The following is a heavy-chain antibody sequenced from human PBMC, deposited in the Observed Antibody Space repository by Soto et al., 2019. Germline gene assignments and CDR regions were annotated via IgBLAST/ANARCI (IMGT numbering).Heavy chain of an antibody. V-gene: IGHV3-23*01. Sequence: GGSLRLSCAASGFTFSSYAMSWVRQAPGKGLEWVSAISGSGGSTYYADSVKGRFTISRDNSKNTLYLQMNSLRAEDTAVYYCAKDGEEKQVVKGYYYYGMDVWGQGTTVTVSS. CDR2: ISGSGGST. CDR1: GFTFSSYA. CDR3: AKDGEEKQVVKGYYYYGMDV. J-gene: IGHJ6*02. D-gene: IGHD6-6*01.